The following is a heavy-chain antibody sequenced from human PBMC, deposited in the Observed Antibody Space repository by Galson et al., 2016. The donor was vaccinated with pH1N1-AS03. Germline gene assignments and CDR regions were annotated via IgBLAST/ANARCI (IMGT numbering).Heavy chain of an antibody. D-gene: IGHD2-15*01. J-gene: IGHJ3*02. Sequence: SLRLSCAASRFTFSHYSMSWVRQAPGKGLEWVSSISGSSSYIYYADSVKGRFTISRYNAKNSVYLQMNSLRAEDTAVYYCAKDSNEYCSGGNCLAFDIWGQGTVVAVSS. CDR2: ISGSSSYI. CDR1: RFTFSHYS. CDR3: AKDSNEYCSGGNCLAFDI. V-gene: IGHV3-21*01.